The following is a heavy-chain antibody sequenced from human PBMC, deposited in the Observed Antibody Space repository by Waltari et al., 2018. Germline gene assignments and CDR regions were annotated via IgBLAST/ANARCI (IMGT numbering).Heavy chain of an antibody. V-gene: IGHV1-2*06. CDR2: INPNSGGT. CDR1: GYTFTGYY. D-gene: IGHD5-12*01. J-gene: IGHJ5*02. Sequence: QVQLVQSGAEVKKPGASVKVSCKASGYTFTGYYMHWVRQAPGQGLEWMGRINPNSGGTNDTQKFQGRVTMTRDTSISTAYMELSRLRSDDTAVYYCARASRRGGYNPNWFDPWGQGTLVTVSS. CDR3: ARASRRGGYNPNWFDP.